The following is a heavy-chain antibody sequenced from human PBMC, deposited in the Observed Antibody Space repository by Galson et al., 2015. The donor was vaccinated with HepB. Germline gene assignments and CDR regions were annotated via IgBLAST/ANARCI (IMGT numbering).Heavy chain of an antibody. CDR2: INPNSGDT. CDR1: GYTFTGYF. D-gene: IGHD3-3*01. J-gene: IGHJ6*03. V-gene: IGHV1-2*02. Sequence: SVKVSCKASGYTFTGYFIFWVRQAPGQGLEWMGWINPNSGDTNYAQRFQGRVTMTRDTSINTAYMEFNRLRSDDTAVYYCARGGGEYYVPWSWGPKKKYYWHMDVWGKGTTVTVSS. CDR3: ARGGGEYYVPWSWGPKKKYYWHMDV.